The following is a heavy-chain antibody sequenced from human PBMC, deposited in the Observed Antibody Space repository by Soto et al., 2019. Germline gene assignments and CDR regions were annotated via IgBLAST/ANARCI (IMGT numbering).Heavy chain of an antibody. V-gene: IGHV4-59*01. Sequence: PSETLSLTCTVSGGSISSYYWTWIRQPPGKGLEWIGYIYYSGSTNYNPSLKSRVTISLDTSKNHFSLKLSSVTAADTAVYYCASSFYSGSGSSTYYFDYWGQGTLVTVS. D-gene: IGHD3-10*01. CDR3: ASSFYSGSGSSTYYFDY. CDR2: IYYSGST. CDR1: GGSISSYY. J-gene: IGHJ4*02.